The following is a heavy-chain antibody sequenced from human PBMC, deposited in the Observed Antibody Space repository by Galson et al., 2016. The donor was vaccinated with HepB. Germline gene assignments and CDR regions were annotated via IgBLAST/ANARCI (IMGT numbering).Heavy chain of an antibody. CDR3: ARSPDSSTWYMSWYFDL. V-gene: IGHV3-48*02. CDR2: ISSGGSII. Sequence: SLRLSCAASGFNFNNYTINWVRQAPGKGLEWISYISSGGSIIYYADSVRGRFTISRDSAKNSVYLQMNSLRDEDTAVYYCARSPDSSTWYMSWYFDLWGRGTLVTVSS. CDR1: GFNFNNYT. J-gene: IGHJ2*01. D-gene: IGHD6-13*01.